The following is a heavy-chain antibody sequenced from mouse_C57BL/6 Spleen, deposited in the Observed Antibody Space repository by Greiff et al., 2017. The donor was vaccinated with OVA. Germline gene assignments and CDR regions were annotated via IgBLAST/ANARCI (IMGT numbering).Heavy chain of an antibody. Sequence: EVKLVESGGGLVQPGGSMKLSCVASGFTFSNYWMNWVRQSPEKGLEWVAQIRLKSDNYATHYAESVKGRFTISRDDSKSSVYLQMNNLRAEDTGIYYCTGTTVVAGFDYWGQGTTLTVSS. CDR3: TGTTVVAGFDY. D-gene: IGHD1-1*01. V-gene: IGHV6-3*01. J-gene: IGHJ2*01. CDR2: IRLKSDNYAT. CDR1: GFTFSNYW.